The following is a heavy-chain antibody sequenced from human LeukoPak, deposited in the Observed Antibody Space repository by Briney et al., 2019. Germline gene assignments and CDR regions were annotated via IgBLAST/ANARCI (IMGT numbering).Heavy chain of an antibody. Sequence: GGSLRLSCAASGFTFSSYAMSWVRQAPGKGLEWVSAISGSGGSTYYADSVKGRFTISRDNSKNTLYLQMNSLRAEDTAVYYCAKDRRVYSNPPLHNWFDPWGQGTLVTVSS. CDR3: AKDRRVYSNPPLHNWFDP. J-gene: IGHJ5*02. CDR2: ISGSGGST. CDR1: GFTFSSYA. V-gene: IGHV3-23*01. D-gene: IGHD4-11*01.